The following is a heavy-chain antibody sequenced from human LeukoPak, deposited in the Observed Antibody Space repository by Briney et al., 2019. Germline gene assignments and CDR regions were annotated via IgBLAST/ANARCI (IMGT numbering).Heavy chain of an antibody. Sequence: PGGSLRLSCAASGFTFSDYYMSWLRQAPGKGLEWVSYISSSGSTIYYADSVKGRFTITRDNAKNSLYLQMNSLRAEDTAVYYWARDTHSSGRYYFDYWGQGTLVTVSS. CDR3: ARDTHSSGRYYFDY. CDR1: GFTFSDYY. CDR2: ISSSGSTI. D-gene: IGHD6-19*01. J-gene: IGHJ4*02. V-gene: IGHV3-11*01.